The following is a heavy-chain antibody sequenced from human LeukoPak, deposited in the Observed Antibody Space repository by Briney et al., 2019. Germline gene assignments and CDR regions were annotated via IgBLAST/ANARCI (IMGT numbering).Heavy chain of an antibody. CDR2: IYPGDSRI. CDR3: ACRVLTSTRFEP. J-gene: IGHJ5*02. V-gene: IGHV5-51*01. D-gene: IGHD2-2*01. CDR1: GYIFTNYW. Sequence: GESLKISCKTSGYIFTNYWIGWARQMPGKGLEWMAVIYPGDSRIRYNPSFQGQVTISADKSINTAYLQWSSLKASDTALYHCACRVLTSTRFEPWGQGTLVTVSS.